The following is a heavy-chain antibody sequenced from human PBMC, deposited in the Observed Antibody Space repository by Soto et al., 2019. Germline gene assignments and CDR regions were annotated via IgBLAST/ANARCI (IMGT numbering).Heavy chain of an antibody. Sequence: PGGSLRLSCAASGFTFSSYWMHWVRQAPGKGLVCVSRINSDGSSTSYADSVKGRFTISRDNAKNTLYLQMNSLRAEDTAVYYCARDGSPGYYYDSSGYSDYWGQGTLVIVYS. CDR2: INSDGSST. V-gene: IGHV3-74*01. CDR3: ARDGSPGYYYDSSGYSDY. J-gene: IGHJ4*02. D-gene: IGHD3-22*01. CDR1: GFTFSSYW.